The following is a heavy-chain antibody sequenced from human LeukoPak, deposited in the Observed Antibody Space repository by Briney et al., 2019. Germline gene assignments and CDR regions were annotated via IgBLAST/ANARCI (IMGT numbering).Heavy chain of an antibody. CDR2: INAGNGNT. CDR1: GYTFISYA. V-gene: IGHV1-3*01. D-gene: IGHD3-9*01. CDR3: ARVATLYYDILTGP. Sequence: ASVKVSCKASGYTFISYAMHWVRRAPGQRPEWLGWINAGNGNTKYSQKFQGRVTITRDTSASTAYMELSSLRSEDTAVYYCARVATLYYDILTGPWGQGTLVTVSS. J-gene: IGHJ5*02.